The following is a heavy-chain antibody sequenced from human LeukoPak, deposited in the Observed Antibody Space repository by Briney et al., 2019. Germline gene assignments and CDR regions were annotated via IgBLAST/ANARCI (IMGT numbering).Heavy chain of an antibody. CDR1: GFTVSTYY. J-gene: IGHJ4*02. V-gene: IGHV3-53*01. CDR2: IYSGGST. D-gene: IGHD2-2*01. CDR3: ARGLGYCTSTTCLLPFDY. Sequence: PGGSLRLSCAASGFTVSTYYMTWVRQAPGKGLACVSVIYSGGSTYYADSVKGRFTVSRDNSKNTLYLQMNSLRAEDTAMYYCARGLGYCTSTTCLLPFDYWGQGTLVTVSS.